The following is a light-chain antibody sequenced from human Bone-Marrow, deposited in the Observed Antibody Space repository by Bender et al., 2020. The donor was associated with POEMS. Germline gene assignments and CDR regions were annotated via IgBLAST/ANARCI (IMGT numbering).Light chain of an antibody. Sequence: QSALTQPASVSGSPGQSITISCSGSDGDIGGYDYVSWYQHIPGQAPKLLLFGAQSRPPGVPHRSPGSYSGAPASLITPGLRAEEEADYYCNSFLSVSYVFGAGTTVTVL. V-gene: IGLV2-14*01. CDR2: GAQ. J-gene: IGLJ1*01. CDR3: NSFLSVSYV. CDR1: DGDIGGYDY.